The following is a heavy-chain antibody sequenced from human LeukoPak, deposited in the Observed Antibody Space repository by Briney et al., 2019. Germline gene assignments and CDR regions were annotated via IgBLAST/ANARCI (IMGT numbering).Heavy chain of an antibody. D-gene: IGHD6-19*01. CDR2: IFYSGST. Sequence: SETLSLTCTVSGASISSSGYYWGWIRQPPGRGLEWIGAIFYSGSTYYNPSLKSRVTISVDTSKNQFSLRLSSVTAADTAVYYCARVHSSGWYYFDYWGQGTLVTVSS. V-gene: IGHV4-39*07. J-gene: IGHJ4*02. CDR1: GASISSSGYY. CDR3: ARVHSSGWYYFDY.